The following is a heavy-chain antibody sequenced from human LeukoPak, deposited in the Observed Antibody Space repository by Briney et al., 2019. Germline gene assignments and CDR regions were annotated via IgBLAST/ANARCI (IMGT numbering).Heavy chain of an antibody. D-gene: IGHD3-10*01. CDR3: ARHVRYYYGSAYMDV. Sequence: PSETLSLTCTVSGGSISSSSYYWSWIRQPPGKGLEWIGEINHSGSTNYNPSLKSRVTISVDTSKNQFSLKLSSVTAADTAVYYCARHVRYYYGSAYMDVWGKGATVTISS. V-gene: IGHV4-39*01. CDR1: GGSISSSSYY. J-gene: IGHJ6*03. CDR2: INHSGST.